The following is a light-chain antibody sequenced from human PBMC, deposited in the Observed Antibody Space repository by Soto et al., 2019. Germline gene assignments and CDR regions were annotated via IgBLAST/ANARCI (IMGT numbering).Light chain of an antibody. CDR3: SSYAGTNNRYV. J-gene: IGLJ1*01. V-gene: IGLV2-8*01. Sequence: QSVLTQPPSAGGSPGQSVTISCTGTGSDIGGYNFVSWYQQHPGKVPKLIIYEVNKRPSGVPDRFSGSKSGNTASLTVSGLQADDEADYYCSSYAGTNNRYVFGTGTQLTVL. CDR1: GSDIGGYNF. CDR2: EVN.